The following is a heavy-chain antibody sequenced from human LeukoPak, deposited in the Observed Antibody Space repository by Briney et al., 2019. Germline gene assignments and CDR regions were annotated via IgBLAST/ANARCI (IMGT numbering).Heavy chain of an antibody. CDR3: ARDLTPRGV. Sequence: SVKVSCKASGYTFTSYYMRWVRQAPGQGLEWMGGIIPIFGTANYAQKFQGRVTITADESTSTAYMELSSLRSEDTAVYYCARDLTPRGVWGQGTTVTVSS. CDR1: GYTFTSYY. D-gene: IGHD3-10*01. J-gene: IGHJ6*02. CDR2: IIPIFGTA. V-gene: IGHV1-69*13.